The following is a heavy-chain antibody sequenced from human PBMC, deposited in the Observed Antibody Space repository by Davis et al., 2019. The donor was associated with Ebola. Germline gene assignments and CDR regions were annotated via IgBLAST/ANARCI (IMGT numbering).Heavy chain of an antibody. J-gene: IGHJ4*02. Sequence: ASVKVSCKASGYTFTSYYIHWVRQAPGQGLEWMGWISAYNGNTNYAQKLQGRVTMTTDTSTSTAYMELRSLRSDDTAVYYCARDRGMIAAAGHFDYWGQGTLVTVSS. CDR2: ISAYNGNT. CDR3: ARDRGMIAAAGHFDY. D-gene: IGHD6-13*01. V-gene: IGHV1-18*04. CDR1: GYTFTSYY.